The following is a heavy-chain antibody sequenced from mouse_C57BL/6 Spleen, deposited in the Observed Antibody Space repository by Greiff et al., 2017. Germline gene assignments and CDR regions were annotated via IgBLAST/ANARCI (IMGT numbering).Heavy chain of an antibody. CDR2: INPGSGGT. CDR3: AKGDSNYGYFDV. Sequence: QVQLQQSGAELVRPGTSVKVSCKASGYAFTNYLIEWVKQRPGQGLEWIGVINPGSGGTNYNEKFKGKATLTADKSSSTAYMQLSSLTSEDSAVYFCAKGDSNYGYFDVWGTGTTVTVSS. V-gene: IGHV1-54*01. CDR1: GYAFTNYL. D-gene: IGHD2-5*01. J-gene: IGHJ1*03.